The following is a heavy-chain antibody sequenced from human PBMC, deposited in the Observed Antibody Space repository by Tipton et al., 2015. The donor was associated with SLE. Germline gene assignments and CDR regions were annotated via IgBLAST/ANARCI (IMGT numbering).Heavy chain of an antibody. Sequence: SLRLSCAASGFTFNNYAMSWVRQPPGKGLEWIGEIHHSGSTNSNPSLKSRVTISVDKSKNQFSLKLSSVTVADTAVYYCAKDYNHDNADYNWGQGTLVIVSS. CDR1: GFTFNNYAM. CDR2: IHHSGST. D-gene: IGHD4-17*01. CDR3: AKDYNHDNADYN. V-gene: IGHV4-4*02. J-gene: IGHJ4*02.